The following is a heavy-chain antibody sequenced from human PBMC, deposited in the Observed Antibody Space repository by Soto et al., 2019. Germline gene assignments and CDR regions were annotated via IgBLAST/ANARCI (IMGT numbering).Heavy chain of an antibody. V-gene: IGHV3-30*18. D-gene: IGHD5-18*01. CDR1: GFTFSSYG. CDR3: AKDQVQLRYYFDY. Sequence: GSLRLSCAASGFTFSSYGMHWVRQAPGKGLEWVAVISYDGSNKYYADSVKGRFTISRDNSKNTLYLQMNSLRAEDTAVYYCAKDQVQLRYYFDYWGQGTLVTVSS. J-gene: IGHJ4*02. CDR2: ISYDGSNK.